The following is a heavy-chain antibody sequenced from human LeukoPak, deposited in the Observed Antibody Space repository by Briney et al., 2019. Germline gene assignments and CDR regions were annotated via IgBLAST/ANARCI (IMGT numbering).Heavy chain of an antibody. CDR1: GGSISSYY. D-gene: IGHD5-18*01. V-gene: IGHV4-59*08. CDR2: IYYSGST. CDR3: ARHLRGYSYGPFDY. Sequence: SETLSLTCTVSGGSISSYYWSWIRQPPGKGLEWIGYIYYSGSTNYIPSLTSRVTISVDTSKNQFSLKLTSVAAADTAVYYCARHLRGYSYGPFDYWGQGTLVTVSS. J-gene: IGHJ4*02.